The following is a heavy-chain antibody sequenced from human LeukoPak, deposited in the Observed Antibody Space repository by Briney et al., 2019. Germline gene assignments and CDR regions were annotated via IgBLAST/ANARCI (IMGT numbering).Heavy chain of an antibody. D-gene: IGHD2-15*01. CDR3: ARQTVDYYHGMDV. CDR2: IYSGGST. J-gene: IGHJ6*02. Sequence: GGSLRLSRAASGFTASSNYMSWVPHAPERGLEWVSVIYSGGSTYYADSVKGRFTISRHNSKNTLYLQMNSLRAEDTAVYYCARQTVDYYHGMDVWGQGTTVTVSS. V-gene: IGHV3-53*04. CDR1: GFTASSNY.